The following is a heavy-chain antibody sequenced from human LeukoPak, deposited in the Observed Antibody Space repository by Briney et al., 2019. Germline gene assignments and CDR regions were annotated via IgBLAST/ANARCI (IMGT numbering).Heavy chain of an antibody. CDR3: ARTAGIAVAGSRQYFDY. J-gene: IGHJ4*02. V-gene: IGHV4-39*01. CDR2: FYYSGST. Sequence: SETLSLTCTVSGGSISSSSYYWGWIRQPPGKGLEWIGSFYYSGSTYYNPSLNSRVAISVDMSKNQFSLKLSSVTAADTAMYYCARTAGIAVAGSRQYFDYWGQGTLVAVSS. D-gene: IGHD6-19*01. CDR1: GGSISSSSYY.